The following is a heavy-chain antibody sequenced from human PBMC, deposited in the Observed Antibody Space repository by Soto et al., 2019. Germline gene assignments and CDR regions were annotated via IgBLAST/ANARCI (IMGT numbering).Heavy chain of an antibody. CDR3: ARDPAPDYYDSSGYYDY. D-gene: IGHD3-22*01. CDR1: GFTFSDYY. J-gene: IGHJ4*02. V-gene: IGHV3-11*06. CDR2: ISSSSSYT. Sequence: GGSLRLSCAASGFTFSDYYMSWIRQAPGKGLEWVSYISSSSSYTNYADSVKGRFTISRDNAKNSLYLQMNSLRAEDTAVYYCARDPAPDYYDSSGYYDYWGQGTLVTVSS.